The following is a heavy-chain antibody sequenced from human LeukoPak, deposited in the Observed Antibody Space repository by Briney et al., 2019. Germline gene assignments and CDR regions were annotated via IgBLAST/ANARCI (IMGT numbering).Heavy chain of an antibody. CDR3: ATYWGIAARPDY. D-gene: IGHD6-6*01. J-gene: IGHJ4*02. CDR1: GGAISSGSYY. CDR2: IYYSGST. Sequence: PSETLSLTCTVSGGAISSGSYYWGWIRQPPGKGLEWIGSIYYSGSTYYNPSLKSRVTISVDTSKNQFSLKLSSVTAADTAVYYCATYWGIAARPDYWGQGTLVTVSS. V-gene: IGHV4-39*07.